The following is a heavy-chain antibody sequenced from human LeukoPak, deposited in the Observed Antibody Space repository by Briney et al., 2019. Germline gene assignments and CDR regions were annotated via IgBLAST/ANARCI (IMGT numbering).Heavy chain of an antibody. CDR2: ISGSGGNT. J-gene: IGHJ6*02. CDR1: GFAVSSNY. Sequence: GGSLRLSCAASGFAVSSNYMTWVRQAPGKGLEWVSAISGSGGNTYYADSVRGRFTISRDNSKNTLFLQMNRLRVEDTAVYYCAKRPYGSGSSNYYHGMDVWGQGTTVTVSS. D-gene: IGHD3-10*01. V-gene: IGHV3-23*01. CDR3: AKRPYGSGSSNYYHGMDV.